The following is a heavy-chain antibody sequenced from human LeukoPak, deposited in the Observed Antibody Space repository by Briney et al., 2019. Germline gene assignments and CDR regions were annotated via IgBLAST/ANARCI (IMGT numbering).Heavy chain of an antibody. CDR1: GFTFSSYS. V-gene: IGHV3-48*02. Sequence: GGSPRLSCAASGFTFSSYSINWVRQAPGKGLEWVSYISSSSSTIYYADSVKGRFTISRDNAKNSLYLQMNSLRDEDTAVYYCARERRSWVRFDYWGQGTLVTVSS. CDR3: ARERRSWVRFDY. CDR2: ISSSSSTI. D-gene: IGHD3-10*01. J-gene: IGHJ4*02.